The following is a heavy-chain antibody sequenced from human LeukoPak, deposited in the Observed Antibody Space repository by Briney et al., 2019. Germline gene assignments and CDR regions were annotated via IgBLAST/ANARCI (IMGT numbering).Heavy chain of an antibody. CDR2: IYWNDDK. Sequence: SGPTLVNPPQTLTLTCTYSGFSLSTTEVGVGWLRQPPGKALEWFAIIYWNDDKRYSASLKSRLTVTKDTSRNQVVLTMTNMDPVDTATYYCAHEGTGSCYGYWGQGTLVTVSS. J-gene: IGHJ4*02. V-gene: IGHV2-5*01. D-gene: IGHD1-26*01. CDR3: AHEGTGSCYGY. CDR1: GFSLSTTEVG.